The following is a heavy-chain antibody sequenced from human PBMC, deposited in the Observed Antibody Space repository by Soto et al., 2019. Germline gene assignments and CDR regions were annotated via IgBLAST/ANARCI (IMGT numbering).Heavy chain of an antibody. Sequence: QVQVVESGGNIVQPGTSLRLSCAASGFAFTNYGIHWVRQAPGKGLEWVAHISNDGSKKFYADSVKGRFTISRDNSENTVYLQMTSLRPEDTAVFYCARDVAMPTGFGLGYWGQGTLVTVSS. V-gene: IGHV3-30*03. CDR1: GFAFTNYG. CDR2: ISNDGSKK. CDR3: ARDVAMPTGFGLGY. D-gene: IGHD3-16*01. J-gene: IGHJ4*02.